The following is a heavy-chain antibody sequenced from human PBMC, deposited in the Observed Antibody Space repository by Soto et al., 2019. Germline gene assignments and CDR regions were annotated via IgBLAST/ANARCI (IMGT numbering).Heavy chain of an antibody. CDR1: GGTFSGYV. J-gene: IGHJ3*01. CDR2: IVPILGIP. Sequence: QVQLVQSGAEVQKPGSSVKVSCRASGGTFSGYVITWVRQAPGHGLEWMGEIVPILGIPSYAQKFQGRVTIKADESTSTVYVELSNLRSEDSAAYYCARGGFYEILTGSYPIDAFHLWGQGTMVTVSS. D-gene: IGHD3-9*01. V-gene: IGHV1-69*01. CDR3: ARGGFYEILTGSYPIDAFHL.